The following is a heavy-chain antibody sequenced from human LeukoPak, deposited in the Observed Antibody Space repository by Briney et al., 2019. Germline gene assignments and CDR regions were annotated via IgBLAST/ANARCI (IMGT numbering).Heavy chain of an antibody. Sequence: GGSLRLSCAVSGFTFSGFWMSWSRQAPGKGLEWVASINSDGSEGYYADVVKGRFTISRDNDKNSLYLQINSLRAEDTAVYYCARSSYSSSSSVWGQGTMVTVSS. D-gene: IGHD6-6*01. CDR1: GFTFSGFW. CDR3: ARSSYSSSSSV. V-gene: IGHV3-7*03. CDR2: INSDGSEG. J-gene: IGHJ3*01.